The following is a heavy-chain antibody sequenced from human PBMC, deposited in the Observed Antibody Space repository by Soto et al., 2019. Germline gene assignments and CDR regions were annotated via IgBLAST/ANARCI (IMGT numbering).Heavy chain of an antibody. CDR1: GMTFSNYW. CDR2: ISPDGSAK. Sequence: GGSLRLSCVASGMTFSNYWMNWVRQTPGKGLEWVANISPDGSAKAYVDSVKGRFTVSRDNAKNSFYLQMSSLRSEDTAVYYCARGGYCSGGRGCLFDYWGQGTLVTVSS. CDR3: ARGGYCSGGRGCLFDY. D-gene: IGHD2-15*01. J-gene: IGHJ4*02. V-gene: IGHV3-7*03.